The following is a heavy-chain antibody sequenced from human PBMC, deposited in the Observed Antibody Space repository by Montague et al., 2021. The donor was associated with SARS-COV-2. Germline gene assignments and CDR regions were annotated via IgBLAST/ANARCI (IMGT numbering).Heavy chain of an antibody. CDR2: INHSGST. V-gene: IGHV4-34*01. J-gene: IGHJ6*02. Sequence: SETLSLTCAVYGGSFSGYHWSWIRQPPGKGLEWIGEINHSGSTNYNPSLKSRVTISVDTSKNQFSLKLSSVTAADTAVYYCARDQGYNWNYYYYYGMDVWGQGTTVTVSS. D-gene: IGHD1-20*01. CDR3: ARDQGYNWNYYYYYGMDV. CDR1: GGSFSGYH.